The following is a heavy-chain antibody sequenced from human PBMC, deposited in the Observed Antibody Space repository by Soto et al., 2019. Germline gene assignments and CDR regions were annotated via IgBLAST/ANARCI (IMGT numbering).Heavy chain of an antibody. Sequence: QVQLVQSGAEVKKPGSSVKVSCKTSGGTFSTYTLSWVRQAAGQGLEWMGRIIPVLDKANYAQKFQGRVTITADRSTSTAYMELRRLRSEDTAIYYCARWANAGDRAVNYWGLGTLVSVSS. V-gene: IGHV1-69*02. CDR2: IIPVLDKA. CDR3: ARWANAGDRAVNY. D-gene: IGHD2-21*01. CDR1: GGTFSTYT. J-gene: IGHJ4*02.